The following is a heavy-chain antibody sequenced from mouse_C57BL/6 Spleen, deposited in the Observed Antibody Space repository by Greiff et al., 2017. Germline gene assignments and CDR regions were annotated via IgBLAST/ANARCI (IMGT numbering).Heavy chain of an antibody. CDR2: ISSGGDYI. CDR3: TRPYGNYPFDY. Sequence: EVKVEESGEGLVKPGGSLKLSCAASGFTFSSYAMSWVRQTPEKRLEWVAYISSGGDYIYYADTVKGRFTISRDNARNTLYLQMSSLKSEDTAMYYCTRPYGNYPFDYWGQGTTLTVSS. V-gene: IGHV5S21*01. D-gene: IGHD2-1*01. J-gene: IGHJ2*01. CDR1: GFTFSSYA.